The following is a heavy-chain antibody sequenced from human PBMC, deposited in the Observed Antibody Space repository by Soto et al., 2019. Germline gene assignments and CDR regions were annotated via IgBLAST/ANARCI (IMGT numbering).Heavy chain of an antibody. V-gene: IGHV1-69*04. CDR1: GGTFSSYT. J-gene: IGHJ6*02. Sequence: SVKVSCKASGGTFSSYTISWVRQAPGQGLEWMGRIIPILGIANYAQKFQGRVTITADKSTSTAYVELSSLRSEDTAVYYCARDTGTALSLYYGMDVWGQGTTVTVSS. CDR2: IIPILGIA. CDR3: ARDTGTALSLYYGMDV. D-gene: IGHD2-8*02.